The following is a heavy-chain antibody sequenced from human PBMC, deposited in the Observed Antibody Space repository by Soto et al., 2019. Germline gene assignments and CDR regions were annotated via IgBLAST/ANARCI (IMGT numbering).Heavy chain of an antibody. CDR1: GASISSGGYY. CDR2: IYYSGST. V-gene: IGHV4-31*03. D-gene: IGHD5-18*01. J-gene: IGHJ3*02. CDR3: ARDSARPTIYSYGTALGDAFDI. Sequence: SETLSLTCTVSGASISSGGYYWGWIRQHPGKGLEWIGYIYYSGSTYYNPSLKSRVAISVDTSKNQFSLKLSSVTAADTAVYYCARDSARPTIYSYGTALGDAFDIWGQGTMVTVSS.